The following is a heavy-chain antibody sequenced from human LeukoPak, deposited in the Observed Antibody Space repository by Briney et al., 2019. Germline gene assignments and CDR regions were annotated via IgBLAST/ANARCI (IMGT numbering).Heavy chain of an antibody. D-gene: IGHD2-21*02. CDR2: INHSEST. Sequence: PSETLSLTCAVYGGSFSGYYWSWIRQPPGKGLEWIGEINHSESTNYNPSLKSRVTISVDTSKNQFSLKLSSVTAADTAVYYCARIPPGVVVTVWGQGTLVTVSS. J-gene: IGHJ4*02. CDR1: GGSFSGYY. V-gene: IGHV4-34*01. CDR3: ARIPPGVVVTV.